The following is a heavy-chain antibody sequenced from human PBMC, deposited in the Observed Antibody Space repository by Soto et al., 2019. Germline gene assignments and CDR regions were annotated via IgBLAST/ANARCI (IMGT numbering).Heavy chain of an antibody. V-gene: IGHV1-69*01. J-gene: IGHJ5*02. CDR2: IIPIFGTA. Sequence: QVQLVQSGAEVKKPGSSVKVSCKASGGTFSSYAISWVRQAPGQGLEWMGGIIPIFGTANYAQKFQGRVTITADESTSTAYMELSSLRSEDTAVYYCARDLRGLGYCSGGSCYSGFDPWGQGTLVTVSS. CDR1: GGTFSSYA. CDR3: ARDLRGLGYCSGGSCYSGFDP. D-gene: IGHD2-15*01.